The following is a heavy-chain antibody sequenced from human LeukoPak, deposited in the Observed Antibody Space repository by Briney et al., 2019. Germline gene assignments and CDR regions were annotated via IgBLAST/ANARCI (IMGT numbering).Heavy chain of an antibody. CDR2: ISSSSSYI. D-gene: IGHD3-10*01. CDR1: GFTFRNYS. Sequence: GGSLRLSCTASGFTFRNYSMNWVRQAPGKGLEWVSSISSSSSYIYYADSVKGRFTISRDNAKNSLYLQMNSLRAEDTAVYYCAGGDGSGSYYGSWGQGTLVTVSS. J-gene: IGHJ5*02. CDR3: AGGDGSGSYYGS. V-gene: IGHV3-21*01.